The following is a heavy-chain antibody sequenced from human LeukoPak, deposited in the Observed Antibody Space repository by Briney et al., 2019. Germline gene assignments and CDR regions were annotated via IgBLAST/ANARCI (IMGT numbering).Heavy chain of an antibody. D-gene: IGHD6-19*01. Sequence: GGSLRLSCAASGFTFSNYVMHWVRQAPGKGLEWVSAISGSGGSTYYADSVKGRFTISRDNSKNTLYLQINSLRAEDTAVYYCAKDHLPGIVVADRDYWGQGTLVTVSS. CDR1: GFTFSNYV. CDR3: AKDHLPGIVVADRDY. V-gene: IGHV3-23*01. CDR2: ISGSGGST. J-gene: IGHJ4*02.